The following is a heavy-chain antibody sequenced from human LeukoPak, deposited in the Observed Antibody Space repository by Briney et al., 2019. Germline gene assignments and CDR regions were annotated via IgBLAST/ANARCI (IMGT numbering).Heavy chain of an antibody. CDR2: IYYSGST. V-gene: IGHV4-39*01. D-gene: IGHD6-6*01. J-gene: IGHJ4*02. CDR3: ARQRYSTSWNFDY. Sequence: SETLSLTCTASGGSINSSSYYWGWIRQPPGKGLECIGSIYYSGSTYYNPSLKSRITISVDTSKNKFSLKVSSVTAADTAVYYCARQRYSTSWNFDYWGQGTLVTVSS. CDR1: GGSINSSSYY.